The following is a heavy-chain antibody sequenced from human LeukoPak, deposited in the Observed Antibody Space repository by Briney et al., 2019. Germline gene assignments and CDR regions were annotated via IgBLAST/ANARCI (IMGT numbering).Heavy chain of an antibody. Sequence: SETLSLTCTVSGGSVSSGNYYWSWIRQPPGKGLGWIAYIFYSGSTNYNPSLKSRVTMSLDTSKNQFSLKLNAVTAADTAFYYCTASYTSGFPEIDYWGQGTLVTVSS. CDR1: GGSVSSGNYY. V-gene: IGHV4-61*01. CDR3: TASYTSGFPEIDY. CDR2: IFYSGST. D-gene: IGHD6-19*01. J-gene: IGHJ4*02.